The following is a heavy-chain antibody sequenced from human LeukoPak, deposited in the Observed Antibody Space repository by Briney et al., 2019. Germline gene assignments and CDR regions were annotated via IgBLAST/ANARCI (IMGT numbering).Heavy chain of an antibody. J-gene: IGHJ4*02. CDR1: GFTFSSYW. Sequence: PGGSLRLSCAASGFTFSSYWMSWVRQAPGKGLEWVANIKQDGSEKYYVDSVKGRFTISRDNAKNSLYLQMNSLRAEDTAVYYCARASGGRWLQWYYFDYWGQGTLVTVSS. CDR3: ARASGGRWLQWYYFDY. CDR2: IKQDGSEK. D-gene: IGHD5-24*01. V-gene: IGHV3-7*01.